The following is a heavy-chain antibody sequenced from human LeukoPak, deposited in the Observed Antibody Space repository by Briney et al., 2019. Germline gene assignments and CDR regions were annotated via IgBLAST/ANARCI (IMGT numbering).Heavy chain of an antibody. D-gene: IGHD3-22*01. CDR3: ARDIGYDSSGGTDDAFDI. CDR2: ISSSGSTI. J-gene: IGHJ3*02. V-gene: IGHV3-48*03. Sequence: GGSLRLSCAASGFTFRNYWMGWVRQAPGKGLEWVSYISSSGSTIYYADSVKGRFTISRDNAKNSLYLQMNSLRAEDTAVYYCARDIGYDSSGGTDDAFDIWGQGTMVTVSS. CDR1: GFTFRNYW.